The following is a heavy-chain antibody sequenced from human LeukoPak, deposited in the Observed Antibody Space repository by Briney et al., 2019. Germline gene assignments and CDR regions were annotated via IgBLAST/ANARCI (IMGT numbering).Heavy chain of an antibody. D-gene: IGHD3-22*01. CDR3: ARGCYYDSSGYYYEAYYYGMDV. V-gene: IGHV1-8*01. Sequence: ASVKVSCKASGYTFTSYDINWVRQATGQGLEWMGWMNPNSGNTGYAQKFQGRVTMTRNTSISTAYMELSSLRSEDTAVYYCARGCYYDSSGYYYEAYYYGMDVWGQGTTVTVSS. CDR1: GYTFTSYD. CDR2: MNPNSGNT. J-gene: IGHJ6*02.